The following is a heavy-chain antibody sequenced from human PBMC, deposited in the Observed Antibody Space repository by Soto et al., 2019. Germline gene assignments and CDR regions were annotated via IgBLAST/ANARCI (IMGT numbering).Heavy chain of an antibody. D-gene: IGHD3-10*01. Sequence: QVQLVQSGAEVKKPGASVKVSCKASGYTFTNYGISWVRQAPGQGLKWMGWISAHDGDTNYAQKVQGRVTLTTDTPRGPANRELRSLNFDAPAFFSCAGDPLYYGSGSGDKFFDIGGQGTRVIFSP. CDR1: GYTFTNYG. CDR3: AGDPLYYGSGSGDKFFDI. V-gene: IGHV1-18*01. CDR2: ISAHDGDT. J-gene: IGHJ3*02.